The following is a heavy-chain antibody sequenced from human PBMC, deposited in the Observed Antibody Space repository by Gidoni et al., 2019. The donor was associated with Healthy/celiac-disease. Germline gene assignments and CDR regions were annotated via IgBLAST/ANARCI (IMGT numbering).Heavy chain of an antibody. V-gene: IGHV4-30-4*01. CDR1: GGSLSSGGYY. D-gene: IGHD4-17*01. CDR2: ISYSGTI. J-gene: IGHJ2*01. Sequence: QVQLQESGPGLVKPPQTLSLTCAVSGGSLSSGGYYWSWIRQPPGTGLEWIGYISYSGTIYYNPSLKSRVTISVDTSKNQFSLKLSSVTAADTAVYYCARAGYGDYRWYFDLWGRGTLVTVSS. CDR3: ARAGYGDYRWYFDL.